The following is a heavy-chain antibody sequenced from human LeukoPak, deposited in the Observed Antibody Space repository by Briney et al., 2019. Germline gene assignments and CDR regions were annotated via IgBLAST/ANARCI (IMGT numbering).Heavy chain of an antibody. D-gene: IGHD6-19*01. J-gene: IGHJ4*02. CDR2: IYYSGST. CDR3: ARAAVAGGFDY. V-gene: IGHV4-39*07. CDR1: GGSISSSSYY. Sequence: SETLSLTCTVSGGSISSSSYYWGWVRQPPGKGLEWIGSIYYSGSTYYNPSLKSRVNISVDTSKNQFSLKLSSVTAADTAVYYCARAAVAGGFDYWGQGTLVTVSS.